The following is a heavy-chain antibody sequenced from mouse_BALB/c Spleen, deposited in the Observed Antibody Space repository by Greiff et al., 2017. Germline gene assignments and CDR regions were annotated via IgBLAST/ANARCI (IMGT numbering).Heavy chain of an antibody. D-gene: IGHD2-14*01. CDR3: ARRKVRRGYYAMDY. CDR2: ISYSGST. Sequence: EVQRVESGPGLVKPSQSLSLTCTVTGYSITSDYAWNWIRQFPGNKLEWMGYISYSGSTSYNPSLKSRISITRDTSKNQFFLQLNSVTTEDTATYYCARRKVRRGYYAMDYWGQGTSVTVSS. CDR1: GYSITSDYA. J-gene: IGHJ4*01. V-gene: IGHV3-2*02.